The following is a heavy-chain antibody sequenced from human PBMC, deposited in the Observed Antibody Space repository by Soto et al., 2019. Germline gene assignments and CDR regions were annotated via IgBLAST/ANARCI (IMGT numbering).Heavy chain of an antibody. CDR2: INAGNGNT. V-gene: IGHV1-3*01. Sequence: QVQLVQAGAEVKKPGASVKVSCKASGYTFTSYAMHWVRQAPGQRLEWMGWINAGNGNTKYSQKFQGRVTITRDTSASTAYMELSSLRSEDTAVYYCARDTEVPGSTARRYYYMDVWGKGTTVTVSS. J-gene: IGHJ6*03. CDR3: ARDTEVPGSTARRYYYMDV. D-gene: IGHD6-6*01. CDR1: GYTFTSYA.